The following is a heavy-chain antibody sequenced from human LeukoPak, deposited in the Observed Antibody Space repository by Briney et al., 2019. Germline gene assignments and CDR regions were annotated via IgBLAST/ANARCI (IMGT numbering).Heavy chain of an antibody. V-gene: IGHV3-30-3*01. Sequence: GGSLRLSCAASGFTFSSYAMHWVRQAPGKGLEWVAVISYDGSNKYYADSVKGRFTISRDNSKNTLYLQMNSLRAEDTAVYCCASGLGQRELLPDYWGQGTLVTVSS. CDR1: GFTFSSYA. CDR3: ASGLGQRELLPDY. J-gene: IGHJ4*02. CDR2: ISYDGSNK. D-gene: IGHD1-26*01.